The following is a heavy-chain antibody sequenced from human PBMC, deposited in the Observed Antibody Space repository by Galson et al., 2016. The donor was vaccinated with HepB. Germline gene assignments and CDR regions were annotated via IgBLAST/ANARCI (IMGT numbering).Heavy chain of an antibody. Sequence: SLRLSCAASGFTFSRSAMHWVRQSPGKGLEHVSTISTNGGRTYYADSVKGRFTISRDNSKNMLFLQMSSLRAEDTAMYYCVKGGLGSCDAFDIWGQGTVVTVSS. CDR1: GFTFSRSA. V-gene: IGHV3-64D*06. CDR3: VKGGLGSCDAFDI. D-gene: IGHD2-15*01. J-gene: IGHJ3*02. CDR2: ISTNGGRT.